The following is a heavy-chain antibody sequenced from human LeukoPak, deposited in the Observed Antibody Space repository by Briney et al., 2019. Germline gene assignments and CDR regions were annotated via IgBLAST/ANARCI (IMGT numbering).Heavy chain of an antibody. D-gene: IGHD3-9*01. CDR3: ARSPHILTGENFDY. Sequence: ASVKVSCKASGYTFTGYYMHRVRQAPGQGLEWMGWISAYNGNTNYAQKLQGRVTMTTDTSTSTAYMHLSRLRSADTAVYYCARSPHILTGENFDYWGRGTLLTVSS. CDR2: ISAYNGNT. CDR1: GYTFTGYY. V-gene: IGHV1-18*04. J-gene: IGHJ4*02.